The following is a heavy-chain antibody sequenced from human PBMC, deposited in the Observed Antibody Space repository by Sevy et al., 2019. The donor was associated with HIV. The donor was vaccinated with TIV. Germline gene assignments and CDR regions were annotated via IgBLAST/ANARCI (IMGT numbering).Heavy chain of an antibody. CDR3: ARESGRYYYYMDV. D-gene: IGHD3-3*01. CDR1: GGTFSSYA. J-gene: IGHJ6*03. V-gene: IGHV1-69*06. Sequence: ASVKVSCKASGGTFSSYAICWVRQAPGQGLEWMGGIIPIFGTANYAQKFQGRVTITSDKSTSTAYMELSSLRSEDTAVYYCARESGRYYYYMDVWGKGTTVTVSS. CDR2: IIPIFGTA.